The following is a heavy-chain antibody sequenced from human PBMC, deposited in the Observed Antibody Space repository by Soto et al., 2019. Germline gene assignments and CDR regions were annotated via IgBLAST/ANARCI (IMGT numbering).Heavy chain of an antibody. V-gene: IGHV1-8*01. CDR3: ARGDSSSWYFRYYYYGMDV. CDR1: GYTFTSYD. J-gene: IGHJ6*02. CDR2: MNPNSGNT. D-gene: IGHD6-13*01. Sequence: GASVKVSCKASGYTFTSYDINWVRQATGQGLEWMGWMNPNSGNTGYAQKFQGRVTMTRNTSISTAYMELSSLRSEDTAVYYCARGDSSSWYFRYYYYGMDVWGQGTTVTVSS.